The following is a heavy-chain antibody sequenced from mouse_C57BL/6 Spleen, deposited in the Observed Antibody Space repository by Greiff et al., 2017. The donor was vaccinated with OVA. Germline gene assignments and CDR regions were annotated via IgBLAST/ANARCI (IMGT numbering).Heavy chain of an antibody. CDR1: GFTFSSYA. Sequence: EVKVEESGGGLVKPGGSLKLSCAASGFTFSSYAMSWVRQTPEKRLEWVATISDGGSYTYYPDNVKGRFTISRDKAKNNLYLQMSQLKAEDTAMYYYARVGSYDGYSWFAYWGQGTLVTVSA. V-gene: IGHV5-4*03. D-gene: IGHD2-3*01. J-gene: IGHJ3*01. CDR3: ARVGSYDGYSWFAY. CDR2: ISDGGSYT.